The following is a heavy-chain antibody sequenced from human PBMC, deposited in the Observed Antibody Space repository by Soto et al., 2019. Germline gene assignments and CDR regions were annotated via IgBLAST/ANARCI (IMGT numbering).Heavy chain of an antibody. CDR3: ARGRPYGMDV. CDR1: GFTFGSYW. CDR2: IDSDGSST. Sequence: EVQLVESGGGLVQPGGSLRVSCAASGFTFGSYWMNWVRQAPGKGLVWVSRIDSDGSSTTYADSVKGRFTASRDNAKNTLYLQMSRLRVEDTAVYYCARGRPYGMDVWGQWTTVTVSS. V-gene: IGHV3-74*03. J-gene: IGHJ6*02.